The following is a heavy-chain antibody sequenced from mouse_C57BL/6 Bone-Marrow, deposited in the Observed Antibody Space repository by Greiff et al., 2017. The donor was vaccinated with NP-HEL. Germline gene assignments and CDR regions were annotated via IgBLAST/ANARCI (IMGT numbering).Heavy chain of an antibody. J-gene: IGHJ3*01. CDR1: GYTFTSYW. V-gene: IGHV1-55*01. CDR2: IYPGSGST. Sequence: VQLQQPGAELVKPGASVKMSCKASGYTFTSYWITWVKQRPGQGLEWIGDIYPGSGSTNYNEKFKSKATLTVDTSSSTAYMQLSSLTSEDSAVYYCSRPLYCDYSWFAYWGQGTLVPVSA. CDR3: SRPLYCDYSWFAY. D-gene: IGHD2-4*01.